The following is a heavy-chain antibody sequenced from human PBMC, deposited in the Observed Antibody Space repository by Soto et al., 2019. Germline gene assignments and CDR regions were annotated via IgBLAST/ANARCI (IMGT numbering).Heavy chain of an antibody. Sequence: ASVKVSCKASGYTFTSYDINWVRQATGQGLEWMGWMNPNSGNTGYAQKFQGRLTMTRNTSISTAYMELSSLRSEDTAVYYCARARVTTLFRQDKRRNFDYRGQGTLVTVSS. D-gene: IGHD4-4*01. V-gene: IGHV1-8*01. CDR1: GYTFTSYD. CDR3: ARARVTTLFRQDKRRNFDY. CDR2: MNPNSGNT. J-gene: IGHJ4*02.